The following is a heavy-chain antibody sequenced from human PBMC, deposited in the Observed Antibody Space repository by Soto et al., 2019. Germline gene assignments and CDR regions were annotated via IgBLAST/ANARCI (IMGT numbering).Heavy chain of an antibody. J-gene: IGHJ4*02. CDR2: ISGSGGST. CDR3: AKDPRITMIVVVPNPIDY. V-gene: IGHV3-23*01. Sequence: GGSLRLSCAASGFTSSSYAMSLVRQAPGKGLEWVSAISGSGGSTYYADSVKGRFTISRDNSKNTLYLQMNSLRAEDTAVYYCAKDPRITMIVVVPNPIDYWGQGTLVTVSS. D-gene: IGHD3-22*01. CDR1: GFTSSSYA.